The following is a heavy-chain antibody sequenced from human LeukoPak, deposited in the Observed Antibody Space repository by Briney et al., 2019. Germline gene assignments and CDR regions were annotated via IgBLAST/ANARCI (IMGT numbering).Heavy chain of an antibody. D-gene: IGHD2-15*01. CDR1: GFTFRSYR. CDR2: ISISSSYI. J-gene: IGHJ4*02. V-gene: IGHV3-21*01. CDR3: ARRIGDY. Sequence: GGSLRLSCAPSGFTFRSYRMNWVPPAPGKGLDWVPSISISSSYIYYADSVKGRFTITRDNAKNSVYLQMNNLRAHDTAVYYCARRIGDYWGQGTLVTVSS.